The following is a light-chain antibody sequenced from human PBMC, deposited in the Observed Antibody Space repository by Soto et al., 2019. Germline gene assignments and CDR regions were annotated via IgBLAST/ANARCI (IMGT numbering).Light chain of an antibody. Sequence: DIQMTQSPSTLSASVGDRVTITCRASQSISSWLAWYQQKPGKAPKLLIYKASSLESGVPSRFSGSGSGTEFTLTISSLQPDDFATYYCQQYNSSLWTFGQGTKV. CDR2: KAS. J-gene: IGKJ1*01. CDR3: QQYNSSLWT. CDR1: QSISSW. V-gene: IGKV1-5*03.